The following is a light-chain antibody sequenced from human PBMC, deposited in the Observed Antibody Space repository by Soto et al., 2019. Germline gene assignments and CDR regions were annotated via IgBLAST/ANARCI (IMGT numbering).Light chain of an antibody. CDR1: SSDIGGYNY. CDR2: EVS. Sequence: QSVLAQAASVSGAPGQSITTSCTGTSSDIGGYNYVSWYQQHPGKAPKVIIYEVSNRPSGVSNRFSGSKSGNTASLTISGLQAEDEADYYCSSYRSIGSLVFGTGTKVTVL. CDR3: SSYRSIGSLV. J-gene: IGLJ1*01. V-gene: IGLV2-14*01.